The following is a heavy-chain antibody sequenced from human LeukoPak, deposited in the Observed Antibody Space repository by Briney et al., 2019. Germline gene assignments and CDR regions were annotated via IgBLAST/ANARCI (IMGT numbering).Heavy chain of an antibody. Sequence: GGSLRLSCAASGFTFSSYWMSWVRQAPGKGLEWVANIKQDGSEKYYVDSVKGRFTISRDNAKNSLYLQMNSLRAEDTAVYCCARDRDGYNPEGYYYYYMDVWGKGTTVTISS. V-gene: IGHV3-7*01. D-gene: IGHD5-24*01. J-gene: IGHJ6*03. CDR3: ARDRDGYNPEGYYYYYMDV. CDR2: IKQDGSEK. CDR1: GFTFSSYW.